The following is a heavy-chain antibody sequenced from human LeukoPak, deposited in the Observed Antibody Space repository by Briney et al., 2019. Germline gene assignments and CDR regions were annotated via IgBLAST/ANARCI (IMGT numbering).Heavy chain of an antibody. CDR2: INPNSGGT. D-gene: IGHD6-13*01. Sequence: ASVKVACKASGYTFAGYYIHWVRQAPGQGLEWMGWINPNSGGTKFAQKFQGRVTMTRDTSISTAYMELSSLTSDDAAIYYCARTAYSSGWYVYYFDYWGQGTLVTVSS. J-gene: IGHJ4*02. CDR3: ARTAYSSGWYVYYFDY. V-gene: IGHV1-2*02. CDR1: GYTFAGYY.